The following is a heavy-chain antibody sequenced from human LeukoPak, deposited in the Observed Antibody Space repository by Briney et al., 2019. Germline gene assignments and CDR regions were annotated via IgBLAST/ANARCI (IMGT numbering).Heavy chain of an antibody. CDR2: IIPIFGTA. CDR3: AREVKVGYYEGLGSAYHGLDV. V-gene: IGHV1-69*13. D-gene: IGHD3-3*01. CDR1: KGTLSNYV. Sequence: GASVKVSCKASKGTLSNYVISWVRQAPGQGLEWMGGIIPIFGTAKCAQKFQGRVTITAVESTSTAYMELSRLGSEDTAVYYCAREVKVGYYEGLGSAYHGLDVWGQGTLVTVSS. J-gene: IGHJ6*02.